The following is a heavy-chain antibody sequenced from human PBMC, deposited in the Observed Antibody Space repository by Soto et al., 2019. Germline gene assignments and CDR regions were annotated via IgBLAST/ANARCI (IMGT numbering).Heavy chain of an antibody. Sequence: QVQLQESGPGLVKPSETLSLTCTVSGGSISSYFWSWLRQPPGKGLEWIGYIYYSGSTNYNPSLKSRVTISVDTSKNQFSLKLSSVTAADTAVYYCARAPRGNYGYPSYFDYWGQGTLVTVSS. J-gene: IGHJ4*02. CDR2: IYYSGST. CDR1: GGSISSYF. CDR3: ARAPRGNYGYPSYFDY. D-gene: IGHD3-10*01. V-gene: IGHV4-59*01.